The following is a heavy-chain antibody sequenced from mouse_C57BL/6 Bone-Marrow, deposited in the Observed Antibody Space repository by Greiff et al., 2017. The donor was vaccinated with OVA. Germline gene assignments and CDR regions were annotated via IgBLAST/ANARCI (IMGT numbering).Heavy chain of an antibody. V-gene: IGHV5-12*01. CDR1: GFTFSDYY. Sequence: EVNVVESGGGLVQPGGSLKLSCAASGFTFSDYYMYWVRQTPEKRLEWVAYISNGGGSTYYPDTVKGRFTISRDNAKNTLYLQMSRLKSEDTAMYYCARPVGDYYAMDYWGQGTSVTVSS. J-gene: IGHJ4*01. D-gene: IGHD1-1*01. CDR3: ARPVGDYYAMDY. CDR2: ISNGGGST.